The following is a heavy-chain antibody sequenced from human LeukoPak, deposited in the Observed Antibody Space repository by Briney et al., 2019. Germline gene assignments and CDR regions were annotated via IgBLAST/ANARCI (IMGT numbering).Heavy chain of an antibody. CDR1: GFIFSPYA. J-gene: IGHJ4*02. CDR2: IAGGDDR. D-gene: IGHD5-24*01. Sequence: PGGSLRLSRAASGFIFSPYAMRWVRQAPGKGLGRVAGIAGGDDRFYADSVKGRFSISRDNSKNTVDLQMNSLRVEDTAVYYCAKDYVSGDGYWDFDYWGQGTLVTVSS. CDR3: AKDYVSGDGYWDFDY. V-gene: IGHV3-23*01.